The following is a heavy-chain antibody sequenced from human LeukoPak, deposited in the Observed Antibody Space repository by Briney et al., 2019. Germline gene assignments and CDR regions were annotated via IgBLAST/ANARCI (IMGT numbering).Heavy chain of an antibody. Sequence: SVKVSCKASGGTFTSYAISWVRQAPGQGLEWMGGIIPIFGTANYAQKFQGRVTITTDESTSTAYMELSSLRSEDTAVYYCARDPVGISRGGYFDYWGQGTLVTVSS. CDR3: ARDPVGISRGGYFDY. J-gene: IGHJ4*02. D-gene: IGHD3-10*01. CDR2: IIPIFGTA. CDR1: GGTFTSYA. V-gene: IGHV1-69*05.